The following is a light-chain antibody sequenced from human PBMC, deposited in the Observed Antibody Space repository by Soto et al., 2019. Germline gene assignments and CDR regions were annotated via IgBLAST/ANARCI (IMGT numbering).Light chain of an antibody. CDR2: AAS. V-gene: IGKV1-39*01. CDR1: QSISSY. CDR3: QQSYSTPIT. Sequence: DIQMTQSPSSLSASVGDRVTITCRASQSISSYLNWYQQKPGKAPKLLIYAASSLQSGVPSRFSGSGSGTDFTLPISSLKPEDFATNYCQQSYSTPITFGPGTKVDIK. J-gene: IGKJ3*01.